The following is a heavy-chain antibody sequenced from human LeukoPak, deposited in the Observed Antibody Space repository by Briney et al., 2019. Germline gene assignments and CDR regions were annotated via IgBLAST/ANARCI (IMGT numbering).Heavy chain of an antibody. D-gene: IGHD6-13*01. V-gene: IGHV1-2*02. CDR2: INPNSGGT. CDR3: AKAQSSSWYVVRFFRNSVPRKDY. J-gene: IGHJ4*02. CDR1: GYTFTGYY. Sequence: ASVKVSCKASGYTFTGYYMHWVRQAPGQGLEWMGWINPNSGGTNYAQKFQGRVTMTRDTSISTAYMELSRLRSDDTAVYYCAKAQSSSWYVVRFFRNSVPRKDYWGQGTLVTVSS.